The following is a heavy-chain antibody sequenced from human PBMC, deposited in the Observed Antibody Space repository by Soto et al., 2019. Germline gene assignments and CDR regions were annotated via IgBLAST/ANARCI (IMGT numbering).Heavy chain of an antibody. V-gene: IGHV3-48*01. Sequence: GGSLRLSCPASAFTFSSYSMNWDRQAPGKALEWVSHISRSPTTIYYPDPVSGRFTMSRDNANNSLYLQMNSLSAVDTAVCYCARESPALDYWGQGTLVTVSS. CDR2: ISRSPTTI. J-gene: IGHJ4*02. CDR1: AFTFSSYS. CDR3: ARESPALDY.